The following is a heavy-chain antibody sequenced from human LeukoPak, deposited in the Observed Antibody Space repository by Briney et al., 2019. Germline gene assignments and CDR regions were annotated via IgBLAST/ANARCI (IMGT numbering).Heavy chain of an antibody. Sequence: PSGTLSLTCAVSGGSISSNNWWSWIRQPPGKGLEWIGEIYHSGSTNYNPSLKSRVNISVDKSKSQFSLKLNSVTAADTAVYYCARDQRGYSSAWYSRDHFDYWGQGTLVTVSS. D-gene: IGHD6-19*01. V-gene: IGHV4-4*02. CDR1: GGSISSNNW. CDR2: IYHSGST. CDR3: ARDQRGYSSAWYSRDHFDY. J-gene: IGHJ4*02.